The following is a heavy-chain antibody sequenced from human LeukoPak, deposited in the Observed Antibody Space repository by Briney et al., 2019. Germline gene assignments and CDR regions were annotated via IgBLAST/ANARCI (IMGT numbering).Heavy chain of an antibody. CDR2: INAYNGDT. J-gene: IGHJ4*02. Sequence: ASVKVSCKASGYTFTGYGISWVRQAPGQGLEWMAWINAYNGDTNYAQKFQGRVTLTTDTSTSTAYMELRNLRSDDTAIYYCARDGSGVWFDYWGQGTLVTVSS. CDR3: ARDGSGVWFDY. D-gene: IGHD3-10*01. CDR1: GYTFTGYG. V-gene: IGHV1-18*01.